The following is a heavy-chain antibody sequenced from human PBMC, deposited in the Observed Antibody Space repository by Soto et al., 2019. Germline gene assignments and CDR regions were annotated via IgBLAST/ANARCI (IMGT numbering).Heavy chain of an antibody. CDR2: ISSTSSYT. CDR3: ARDLALAGNY. CDR1: GFTFSSSA. V-gene: IGHV3-21*01. J-gene: IGHJ4*02. D-gene: IGHD6-19*01. Sequence: LLLYCAASGFTFSSSAINWVRQTQERGLEWVSSISSTSSYTHYADSVKGRFTISRDNANNSLFLQMNSLRAEDTAVYYCARDLALAGNYWGQGALVTVSS.